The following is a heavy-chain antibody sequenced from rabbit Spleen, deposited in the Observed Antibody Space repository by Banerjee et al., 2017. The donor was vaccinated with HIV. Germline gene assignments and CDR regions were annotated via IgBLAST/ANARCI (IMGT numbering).Heavy chain of an antibody. CDR2: INTDSGKT. J-gene: IGHJ4*01. CDR3: ARADSGYDDYYYL. D-gene: IGHD2-1*01. Sequence: QEQLEESGGGLFQPGGSLTLTCTASGFSFSSNVMCWVRQAPGKGLEWIACINTDSGKTYYASWAKGRFSISRSTSLNTVTLKMTSLTAADTATYFCARADSGYDDYYYLWGPGTLVTVS. CDR1: GFSFSSNV. V-gene: IGHV1S47*01.